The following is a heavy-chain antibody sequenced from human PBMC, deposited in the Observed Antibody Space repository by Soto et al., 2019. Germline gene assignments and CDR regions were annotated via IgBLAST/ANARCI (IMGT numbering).Heavy chain of an antibody. CDR2: VYYSDGT. Sequence: QVQLKESGPGLVKPSETLALTCTVTGGSIGSYYWSWIRQSPGRGLEWIGCVYYSDGTNYNPSLKSRATMSMDKSNNQFSLRLRSVTAADTAVYYCARTESSSCSFFDYGMDVWGQGTTVTVSS. V-gene: IGHV4-59*01. CDR3: ARTESSSCSFFDYGMDV. D-gene: IGHD6-19*01. CDR1: GGSIGSYY. J-gene: IGHJ6*02.